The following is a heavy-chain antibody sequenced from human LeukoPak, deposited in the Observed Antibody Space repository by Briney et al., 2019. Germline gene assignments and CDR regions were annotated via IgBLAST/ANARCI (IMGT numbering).Heavy chain of an antibody. CDR3: ARVSCTSTSCPGWIDP. J-gene: IGHJ5*02. V-gene: IGHV4-59*01. D-gene: IGHD2-2*01. CDR1: GGSISSYY. CDR2: IYYSGTT. Sequence: PSQTLSLTCTVSGGSISSYYWSWIRQPPGKGLDWIGYIYYSGTTNYNPSLKSRVTISLDTSKKQLSLKLSSVTAADKAVYYCARVSCTSTSCPGWIDPWGQGTLVTVSS.